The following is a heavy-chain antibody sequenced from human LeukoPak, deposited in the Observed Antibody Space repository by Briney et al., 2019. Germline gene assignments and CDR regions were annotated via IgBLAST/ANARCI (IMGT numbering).Heavy chain of an antibody. CDR2: IYYSGST. CDR1: GGSISSYY. Sequence: PSETLSLTCTVSGGSISSYYWSWIRQPPGKGLEWIGYIYYSGSTNCNPSLKSRVTISVDTSKNQFSLKLSFVTAADTAVYYCARGRWRIDYWGQGTLVTVSS. CDR3: ARGRWRIDY. V-gene: IGHV4-59*01. J-gene: IGHJ4*02. D-gene: IGHD4-23*01.